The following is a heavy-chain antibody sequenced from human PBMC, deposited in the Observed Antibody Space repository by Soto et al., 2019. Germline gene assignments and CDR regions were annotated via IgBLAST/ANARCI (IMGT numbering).Heavy chain of an antibody. J-gene: IGHJ5*02. CDR3: ARGDRLLAVAGTVWFDP. D-gene: IGHD6-19*01. CDR2: TYYRSKWYK. V-gene: IGHV6-1*01. Sequence: SQTLSLTCVISGDSVSSNSAAWNWIRQSSSRGLEWLGRTYYRSKWYKDYAVSVKSRITINPDTSKNQFSLQLNSVTPEDTAVYYCARGDRLLAVAGTVWFDPWGQGTLVTVSS. CDR1: GDSVSSNSAA.